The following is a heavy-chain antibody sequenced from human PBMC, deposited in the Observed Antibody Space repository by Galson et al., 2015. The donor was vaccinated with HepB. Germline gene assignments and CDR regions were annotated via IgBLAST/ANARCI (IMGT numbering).Heavy chain of an antibody. J-gene: IGHJ4*02. Sequence: CAISGDSVSSNSAAWNWIRQSPSRGLEWLGRTYYRSKWYNDYAVSVKSRITINPDTSKNQFSLQLNSVTPEDTAVYYCARVSWQQLVRAYYSDYWGQGTLVTVSS. CDR1: GDSVSSNSAA. CDR3: ARVSWQQLVRAYYSDY. V-gene: IGHV6-1*01. D-gene: IGHD6-13*01. CDR2: TYYRSKWYN.